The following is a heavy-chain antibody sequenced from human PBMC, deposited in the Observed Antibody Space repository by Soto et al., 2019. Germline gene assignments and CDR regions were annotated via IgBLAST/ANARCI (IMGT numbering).Heavy chain of an antibody. CDR3: ARDTDCSGGSCRDVYYYGMDV. V-gene: IGHV3-30-3*01. J-gene: IGHJ6*02. D-gene: IGHD2-15*01. CDR1: GFTFSSYA. Sequence: PGGSLRLSCAASGFTFSSYAMHWVRQAPGKGLEWVAVISYDGSNKYYADSVKGRFTISRDNSKNTLYLQMNSLRAEDTAVYYCARDTDCSGGSCRDVYYYGMDVWGQGTTVTVSS. CDR2: ISYDGSNK.